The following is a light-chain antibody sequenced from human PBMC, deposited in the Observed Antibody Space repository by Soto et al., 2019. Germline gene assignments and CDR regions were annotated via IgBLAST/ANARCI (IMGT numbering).Light chain of an antibody. J-gene: IGKJ1*01. V-gene: IGKV3-11*01. CDR2: DAS. CDR3: QQRRYWPVT. CDR1: QSVSSY. Sequence: EIVLTQSPAILSMSPGERATLYCRASQSVSSYFAWYQQKPGQAPRLLIYDASNRATGVPARFSGSGSGTDFTLTISSLEPEDFAVYYCQQRRYWPVTFGQGTKVDIK.